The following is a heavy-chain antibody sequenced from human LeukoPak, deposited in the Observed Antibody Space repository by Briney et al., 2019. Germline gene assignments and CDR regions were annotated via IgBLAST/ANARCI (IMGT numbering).Heavy chain of an antibody. V-gene: IGHV4-34*01. J-gene: IGHJ4*02. CDR2: INHSGST. Sequence: SETLSLTCAVYGGSFSGYYWSWIRQPPGKGLEWIGEINHSGSTNYNPSLKSRVTISVDTSKNQFSLKLSSVTAADTAVYYCARLPDYGDPNPGFFDYWGQGTLVTVSS. D-gene: IGHD4-17*01. CDR3: ARLPDYGDPNPGFFDY. CDR1: GGSFSGYY.